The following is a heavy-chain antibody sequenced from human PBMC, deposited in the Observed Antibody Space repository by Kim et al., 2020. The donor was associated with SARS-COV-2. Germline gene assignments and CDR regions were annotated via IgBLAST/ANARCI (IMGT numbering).Heavy chain of an antibody. CDR1: GGSISSSSYY. Sequence: SETLSLTCTVSGGSISSSSYYWGWIRQPPGKGLEWIGSIYYSGSTYYNPSLKSRVTISVDTSKNQFSLKLSSVTAADTAVYYCARQVSGRQQLVLWDYYYYGMDVWGQGTTVTVSS. CDR2: IYYSGST. CDR3: ARQVSGRQQLVLWDYYYYGMDV. J-gene: IGHJ6*02. V-gene: IGHV4-39*01. D-gene: IGHD6-13*01.